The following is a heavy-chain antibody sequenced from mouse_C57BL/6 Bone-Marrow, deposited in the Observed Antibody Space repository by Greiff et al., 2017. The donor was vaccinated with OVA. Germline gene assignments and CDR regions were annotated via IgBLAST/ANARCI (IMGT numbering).Heavy chain of an antibody. V-gene: IGHV1-42*01. J-gene: IGHJ2*01. Sequence: EVQLQQSGPELVKPGASVKLSCKASGYSFTGYYMNWVKQSPEKSLEWIGEINPSTGGTTYNQKFKAKATLTVDKSSSTAYMQLKSLTSEDSAVEYCARVDYYGSSVLWGQGTTLTVSS. CDR3: ARVDYYGSSVL. CDR1: GYSFTGYY. CDR2: INPSTGGT. D-gene: IGHD1-1*01.